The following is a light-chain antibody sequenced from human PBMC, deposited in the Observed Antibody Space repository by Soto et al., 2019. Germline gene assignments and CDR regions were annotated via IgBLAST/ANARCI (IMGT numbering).Light chain of an antibody. Sequence: QSALTQPRSVSGSPGQSVTISCTGTSNDVRGYHYVSWYQQHPGKAPKLMIYDVTRRPSGVPDRFSGSESGNTASLTISGLQAEDEADYYCCSYACSYTFGVFGTGTKVTVL. CDR3: CSYACSYTFGV. CDR1: SNDVRGYHY. J-gene: IGLJ1*01. CDR2: DVT. V-gene: IGLV2-11*01.